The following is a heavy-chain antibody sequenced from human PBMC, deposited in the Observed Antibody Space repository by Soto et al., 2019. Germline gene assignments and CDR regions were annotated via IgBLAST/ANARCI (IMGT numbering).Heavy chain of an antibody. V-gene: IGHV4-4*07. CDR2: VYXNGPT. CDR3: XXXXXETVGDGYWCDP. J-gene: IGHJ5*02. Sequence: SETLSLTCTVSGDSFRDYYWSWIRQPAGKGLEWFGRVYXNGPTDYNPSLKSRVTVSVDTSKNQFSXXXXXXXXXXXXXXXXXXXXXETVGDGYWCDPWXQGTLVTVSS. CDR1: GDSFRDYY. D-gene: IGHD2-21*02.